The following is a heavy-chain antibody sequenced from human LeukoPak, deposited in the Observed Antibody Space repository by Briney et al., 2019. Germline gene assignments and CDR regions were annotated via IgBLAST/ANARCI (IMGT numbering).Heavy chain of an antibody. Sequence: SETLSLTSTVSGGSITSGGYYWSWIRQHPGKGLEWIGYIYYSGSTYYNPSLKSRVTISVDTSKNQFSLKLSSVTAADTAVYYCARTSDRYYYGSGSLDYWGQGTLVTVSS. V-gene: IGHV4-31*03. J-gene: IGHJ4*02. D-gene: IGHD3-10*01. CDR1: GGSITSGGYY. CDR2: IYYSGST. CDR3: ARTSDRYYYGSGSLDY.